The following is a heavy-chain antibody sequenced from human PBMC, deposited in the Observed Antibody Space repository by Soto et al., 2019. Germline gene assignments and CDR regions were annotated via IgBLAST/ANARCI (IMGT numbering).Heavy chain of an antibody. J-gene: IGHJ4*02. Sequence: EVQLVESGGALVQPGGSLRLSCAASGFKFSVYSMNWVRQAPGKGLEWAAYITSDTKTIKYADSVKGRFTISRDNAKNLVCLQMNSLGDEDSAGSYCARSVDGHFDYWGQGTVVTVSS. D-gene: IGHD5-12*01. CDR3: ARSVDGHFDY. CDR2: ITSDTKTI. V-gene: IGHV3-48*02. CDR1: GFKFSVYS.